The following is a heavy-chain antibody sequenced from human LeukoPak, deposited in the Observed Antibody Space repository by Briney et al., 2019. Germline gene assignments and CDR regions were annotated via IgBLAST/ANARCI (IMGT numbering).Heavy chain of an antibody. CDR1: GYTFTNNY. V-gene: IGHV1-46*01. J-gene: IGHJ4*02. CDR3: ARDQEGFDY. Sequence: ASVKVSCKASGYTFTNNYLHWVRQAPGQGLEWMGMIHPRDGSTSYAQNFQGRVTVTRDTSTTTVHMELRGLRSEDTAVYYCARDQEGFDYWGQGTVVTVSS. CDR2: IHPRDGST.